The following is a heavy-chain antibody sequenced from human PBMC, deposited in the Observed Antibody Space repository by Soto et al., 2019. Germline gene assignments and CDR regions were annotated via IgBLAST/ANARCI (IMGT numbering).Heavy chain of an antibody. CDR1: GYTFTGYY. CDR3: ARWLQIFDY. Sequence: GASVKVSCKASGYTFTGYYMHWVRQAPGQGLEWMGWINPNSGGTNYAQKFQGRVTMTRDTSKNQFSLKLSSVTAADTAVYYCARWLQIFDYWGQGTLVTVSS. V-gene: IGHV1-2*02. J-gene: IGHJ4*02. D-gene: IGHD5-12*01. CDR2: INPNSGGT.